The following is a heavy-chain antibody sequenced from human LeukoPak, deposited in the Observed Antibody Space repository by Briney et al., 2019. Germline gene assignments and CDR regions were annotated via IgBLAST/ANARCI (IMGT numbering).Heavy chain of an antibody. CDR3: AKDISPNFRGARNPLNYFDY. CDR2: ISWNSGSI. V-gene: IGHV3-9*01. CDR1: GFTFDDYA. D-gene: IGHD3-10*01. J-gene: IGHJ4*02. Sequence: PGGSLRLSCAASGFTFDDYAMHWVRQAPGKGLEWVSGISWNSGSIGYADSVKGRFTISRNNAKNSLYLQMNSLRAEDTALYYCAKDISPNFRGARNPLNYFDYWGQGTPVTVSS.